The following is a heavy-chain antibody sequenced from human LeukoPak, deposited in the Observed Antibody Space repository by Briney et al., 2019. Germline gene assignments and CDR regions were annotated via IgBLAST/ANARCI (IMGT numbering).Heavy chain of an antibody. CDR1: GYTFTSYG. J-gene: IGHJ4*02. Sequence: GASVKVSCTASGYTFTSYGISWVRQAPGQGLEWMGWISAYNGNTNYAQKLQGRVTMTTDTSTSTAYMELRSLRSDDTAVYYCARDGYDFWSGYYTFDYWGQGTLVTVSS. CDR3: ARDGYDFWSGYYTFDY. V-gene: IGHV1-18*01. D-gene: IGHD3-3*01. CDR2: ISAYNGNT.